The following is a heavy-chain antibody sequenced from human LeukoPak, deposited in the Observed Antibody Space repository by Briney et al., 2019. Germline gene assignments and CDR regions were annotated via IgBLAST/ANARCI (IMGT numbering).Heavy chain of an antibody. J-gene: IGHJ4*02. CDR3: ARISATTSHTDY. Sequence: GSLRLSCAASGFTFSSYDMHWVRQAPGKGLEWVAIISYDGGNKYYADSVKGRFTISRDNSKNTLYLQMGSLRTEDMAVYYCARISATTSHTDYWGQGTLVTVSS. D-gene: IGHD6-25*01. CDR2: ISYDGGNK. V-gene: IGHV3-30*03. CDR1: GFTFSSYD.